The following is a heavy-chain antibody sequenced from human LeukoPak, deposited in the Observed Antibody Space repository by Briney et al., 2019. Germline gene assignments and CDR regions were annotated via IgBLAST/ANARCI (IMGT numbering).Heavy chain of an antibody. D-gene: IGHD3-22*01. Sequence: GGSLRLSCAASGFTFSSYWMSWVRQAPGKGLEWVANIKQDGSEKYYVDSVRGRFTISRDNAKNSLYLQMNSLRAEDTAVYYCARDYYDSRVPLWGQGTLVTVSS. CDR2: IKQDGSEK. CDR3: ARDYYDSRVPL. J-gene: IGHJ4*02. CDR1: GFTFSSYW. V-gene: IGHV3-7*01.